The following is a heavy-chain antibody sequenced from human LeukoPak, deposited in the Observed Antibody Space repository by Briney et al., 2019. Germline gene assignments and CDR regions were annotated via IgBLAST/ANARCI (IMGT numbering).Heavy chain of an antibody. V-gene: IGHV1-8*03. CDR1: GHTFTSYD. J-gene: IGHJ4*02. CDR3: ASIPDGGYYDSSI. D-gene: IGHD3-22*01. Sequence: VASVMVSCKASGHTFTSYDINWVRQATGQGLEWMGWMNPNSGNTGYAQKFQGRVTITRNTSISTAYMELSSLRSEGTAVYYCASIPDGGYYDSSIWGQGTLVTVSS. CDR2: MNPNSGNT.